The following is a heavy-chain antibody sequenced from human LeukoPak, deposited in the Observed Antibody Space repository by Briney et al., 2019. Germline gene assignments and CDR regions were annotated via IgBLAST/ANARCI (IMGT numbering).Heavy chain of an antibody. J-gene: IGHJ4*02. CDR1: GFTFSSYW. CDR2: INSDGSRT. D-gene: IGHD6-19*01. Sequence: PGGSLRLSCAASGFTFSSYWMHCVRQAPGKGLVWVSRINSDGSRTTYADSVKGRFTISRDNAKNTLHLQMNSLRAEDTAVYYCARDVQAGPGYWGQGTLVTVSS. V-gene: IGHV3-74*01. CDR3: ARDVQAGPGY.